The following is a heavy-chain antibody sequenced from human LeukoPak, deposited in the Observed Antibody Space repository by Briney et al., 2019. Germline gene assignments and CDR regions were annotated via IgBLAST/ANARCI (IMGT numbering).Heavy chain of an antibody. J-gene: IGHJ3*02. Sequence: GGSLRLSCAASGFTFSGSAMHWVRQASGKGLEWVGRIRSKTHTYATAYAASVKGRFTISRDDSKNTAYLQMNSLKTEDTAVYYCTRHGGRDYYGSSEDAFDIWGQGTMVTVPS. D-gene: IGHD3-22*01. CDR2: IRSKTHTYAT. CDR3: TRHGGRDYYGSSEDAFDI. V-gene: IGHV3-73*01. CDR1: GFTFSGSA.